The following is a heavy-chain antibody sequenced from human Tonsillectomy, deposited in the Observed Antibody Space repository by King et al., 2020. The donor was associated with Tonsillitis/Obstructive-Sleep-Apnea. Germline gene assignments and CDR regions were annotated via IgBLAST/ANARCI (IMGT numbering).Heavy chain of an antibody. Sequence: QLVQSGGGVVQPGRCLRLSCAASGFTFSSYGMHWVRQAPGKGLEWVAVISYDGSNKYYADSVKGRFTISRDNSKNTLYLQMNSLRAEDTAVYYCAKDPTDIVVVPAAIKDYYYYYMDVWGKGTTVTVSS. V-gene: IGHV3-30*18. CDR3: AKDPTDIVVVPAAIKDYYYYYMDV. J-gene: IGHJ6*03. D-gene: IGHD2-2*02. CDR1: GFTFSSYG. CDR2: ISYDGSNK.